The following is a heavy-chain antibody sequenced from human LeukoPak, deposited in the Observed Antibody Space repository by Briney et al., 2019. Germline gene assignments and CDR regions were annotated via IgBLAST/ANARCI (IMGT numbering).Heavy chain of an antibody. CDR1: GFTFDDYA. V-gene: IGHV3-9*01. D-gene: IGHD3-10*01. CDR2: ISWSSGSI. Sequence: GGSLRLSCAASGFTFDDYAMHWVRQAPGKGLEWVSGISWSSGSIGYAASVKARFPISRDQAKSSLYLQMNSLRPEDTDLYYCAKDRYGSGSYYDYWGQPTLVTVSS. CDR3: AKDRYGSGSYYDY. J-gene: IGHJ4*02.